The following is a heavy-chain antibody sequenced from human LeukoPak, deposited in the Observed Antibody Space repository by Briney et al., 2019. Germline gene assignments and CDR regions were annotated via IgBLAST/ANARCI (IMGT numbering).Heavy chain of an antibody. Sequence: PGGSLRLSCAASGFTVSSNYMSWVRQAPGKGLEWVSSISSISSSYIYYADSVKGRFTISRHNARNSLYLQMNSLRAEDTAVYYCAREHSGYDFPGRDYYYMDVWGKGTTVTVSS. D-gene: IGHD5-12*01. J-gene: IGHJ6*03. CDR2: ISSISSSYI. CDR1: GFTVSSNY. CDR3: AREHSGYDFPGRDYYYMDV. V-gene: IGHV3-21*01.